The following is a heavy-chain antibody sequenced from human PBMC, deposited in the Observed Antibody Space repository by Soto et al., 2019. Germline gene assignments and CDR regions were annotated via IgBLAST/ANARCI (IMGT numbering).Heavy chain of an antibody. CDR1: GYSFTSLD. CDR2: IIPIFGTA. J-gene: IGHJ4*02. CDR3: ARSAGSSSSLAVAGCCFDY. V-gene: IGHV1-69*13. Sequence: GASVKVSCKASGYSFTSLDISWVRQAPGQGLEWMGGIIPIFGTANYAQKFQGRVTITADESTSTAYMELSSLRSEDTAVYYCARSAGSSSSLAVAGCCFDYWGQGTLVTVSS. D-gene: IGHD6-19*01.